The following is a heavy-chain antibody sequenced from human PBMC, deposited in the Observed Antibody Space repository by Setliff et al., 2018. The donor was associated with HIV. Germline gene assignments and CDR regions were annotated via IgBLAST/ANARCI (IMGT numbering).Heavy chain of an antibody. Sequence: AASVKVSCKAFEYTFIDYFIHWVRQAPGQGLEWMGWMNPNSGNTGYARKFQGRITMTRNTSISTAYMELTSLRSEDTAVYYCAINDRTYFYDSSGYYGNWFDPWGQGTLVTVSS. CDR1: EYTFIDYF. D-gene: IGHD3-22*01. V-gene: IGHV1-8*02. J-gene: IGHJ5*02. CDR3: AINDRTYFYDSSGYYGNWFDP. CDR2: MNPNSGNT.